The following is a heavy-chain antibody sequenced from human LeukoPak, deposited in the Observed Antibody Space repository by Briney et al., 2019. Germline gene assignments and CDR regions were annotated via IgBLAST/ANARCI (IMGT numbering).Heavy chain of an antibody. J-gene: IGHJ4*02. V-gene: IGHV4-59*01. CDR1: GGSISSYY. CDR2: IHYSGST. CDR3: ARAGTIVEATWAFDY. D-gene: IGHD1-26*01. Sequence: PSETLSLTCTASGGSISSYYWSWIRQPPGKGLECIGYIHYSGSTNYDPSLKSRVTISVDKSKNQFSLKLSSVTAADTAVYYCARAGTIVEATWAFDYWGQGTLVTVSS.